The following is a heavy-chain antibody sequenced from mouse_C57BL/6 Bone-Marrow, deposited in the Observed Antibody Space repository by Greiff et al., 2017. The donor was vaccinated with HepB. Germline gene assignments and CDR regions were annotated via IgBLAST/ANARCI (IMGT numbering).Heavy chain of an antibody. CDR3: ASWGYALDY. J-gene: IGHJ4*01. D-gene: IGHD4-1*01. Sequence: QVQLQQPGAELVMPGASVKLSCKASGYTFTSYWMHWVKQRPGQGLEWIGEIDPSDSYTNYNQKFKGKSTLTVDKSSSTAYMQLSSLTSEDSAVYYCASWGYALDYWCQGTSVTVSS. CDR1: GYTFTSYW. V-gene: IGHV1-69*01. CDR2: IDPSDSYT.